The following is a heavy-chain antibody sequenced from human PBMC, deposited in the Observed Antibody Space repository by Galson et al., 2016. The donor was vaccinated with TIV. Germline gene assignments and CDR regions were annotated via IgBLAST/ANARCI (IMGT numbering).Heavy chain of an antibody. CDR3: ARETYGDYDNYDAFDF. Sequence: LSLTCSVSGVSISSGFSYWNWVRQSPGQGLEWIGYIHFTGRTYYNPSFQSRVSISVDTSKGQFSLNLRSVTAADPAVYFCARETYGDYDNYDAFDFWGRGTMVTVSS. CDR2: IHFTGRT. V-gene: IGHV4-31*03. CDR1: GVSISSGFSY. J-gene: IGHJ3*01. D-gene: IGHD4-17*01.